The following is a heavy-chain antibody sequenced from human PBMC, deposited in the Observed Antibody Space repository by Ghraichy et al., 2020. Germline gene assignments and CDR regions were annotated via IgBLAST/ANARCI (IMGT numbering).Heavy chain of an antibody. V-gene: IGHV4-39*01. J-gene: IGHJ5*02. CDR2: IYYSGST. Sequence: SETLSLTCTVSGGSISSSSYYWGWIRQPPGKGLEWIGSIYYSGSTYYNPSLKSRVTISVDTSKNQFSLKLSSVTAADTAVYYCARHQRIFGVANWFDPWGQGTLVTVSS. CDR1: GGSISSSSYY. CDR3: ARHQRIFGVANWFDP. D-gene: IGHD3-3*01.